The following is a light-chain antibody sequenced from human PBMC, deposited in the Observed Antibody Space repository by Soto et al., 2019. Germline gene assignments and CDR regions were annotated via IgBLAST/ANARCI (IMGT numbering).Light chain of an antibody. CDR2: SND. V-gene: IGLV1-44*01. J-gene: IGLJ2*01. CDR3: ATWDDSLNGVV. Sequence: QSVLTQPPSASGTPGQRASISCSGGSSNIGTNTVNWYQHLPGTAPKLLIFSNDERPSGVPDRFSGSKSGTSASLAISGLQSDDEADYYCATWDDSLNGVVFGGGTKVTVL. CDR1: SSNIGTNT.